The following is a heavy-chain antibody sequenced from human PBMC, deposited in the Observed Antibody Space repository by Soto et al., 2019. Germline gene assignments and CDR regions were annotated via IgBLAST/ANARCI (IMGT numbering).Heavy chain of an antibody. Sequence: QVQLMQSGAEVKKPGASVKVSCKASGYTFTSYGITWVLQAPGQGLEWMGWISAYNGNTKYAHKLQGRVTMTTDTSTSAAYMERRSLRSDDTAVYYCAREVTPFDFWGQGTLVTVSS. D-gene: IGHD3-10*01. CDR3: AREVTPFDF. CDR1: GYTFTSYG. V-gene: IGHV1-18*01. J-gene: IGHJ4*02. CDR2: ISAYNGNT.